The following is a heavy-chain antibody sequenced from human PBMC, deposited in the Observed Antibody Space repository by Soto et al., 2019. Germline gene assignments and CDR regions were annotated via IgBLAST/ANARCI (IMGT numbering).Heavy chain of an antibody. CDR1: GGTFSSYA. D-gene: IGHD1-1*01. V-gene: IGHV1-69*12. J-gene: IGHJ6*02. CDR3: ARRRGNHQYYYYGMDV. Sequence: QVQLVQSGAEVKKPGSSVKVSCKATGGTFSSYAISWVRQAPGQGLGWMGGIIPIFGTANYAQKFQGRVTISADESTSTAYMELSSLRSEDTAVYYCARRRGNHQYYYYGMDVWGQGTTVTVS. CDR2: IIPIFGTA.